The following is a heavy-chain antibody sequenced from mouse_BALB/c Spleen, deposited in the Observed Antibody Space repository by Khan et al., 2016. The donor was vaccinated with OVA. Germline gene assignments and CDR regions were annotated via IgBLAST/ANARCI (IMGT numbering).Heavy chain of an antibody. CDR1: GYTFSSYW. V-gene: IGHV1-9*01. Sequence: QVQLKQSGAELMKPGASVKISCKATGYTFSSYWIEWVKQRPGHGLEWIGEILPGSGSTKFNEKFKGKATFTADTSSNTAYMQLSSLTSEDSAVYYCARVEAIYDAYYHVSWFAYWGQGTLVTVSA. CDR2: ILPGSGST. J-gene: IGHJ3*01. CDR3: ARVEAIYDAYYHVSWFAY. D-gene: IGHD2-3*01.